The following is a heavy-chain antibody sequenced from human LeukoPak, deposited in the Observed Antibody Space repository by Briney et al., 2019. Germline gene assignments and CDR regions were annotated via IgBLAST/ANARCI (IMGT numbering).Heavy chain of an antibody. CDR3: ARGPGSGTYWAFDY. V-gene: IGHV4-59*01. CDR1: VGSFSGYY. Sequence: SETLSLTCAVYVGSFSGYYWSWIRQPPGKGLEWIGYVYYSGSTSYNPSLKSRVTISVDTSKNQFSLKLSSVTAADAAVYYCARGPGSGTYWAFDYWGQGTLVTVSS. J-gene: IGHJ4*02. CDR2: VYYSGST. D-gene: IGHD1-26*01.